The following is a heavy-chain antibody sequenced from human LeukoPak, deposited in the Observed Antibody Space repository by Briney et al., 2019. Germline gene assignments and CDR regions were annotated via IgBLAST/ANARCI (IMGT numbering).Heavy chain of an antibody. CDR2: IYYSGST. Sequence: SETLSLTCTVSGGSITSTSYYWSWIRQPPGKGLEWIGYIYYSGSTYYNPSLKSRVTISVDTSKNQFSLKLSSVTAADTAVYYCARAPQYCSSTSCSDFHYYYGMDVWGQGTTVTVSS. CDR3: ARAPQYCSSTSCSDFHYYYGMDV. J-gene: IGHJ6*02. V-gene: IGHV4-30-4*01. D-gene: IGHD2-2*01. CDR1: GGSITSTSYY.